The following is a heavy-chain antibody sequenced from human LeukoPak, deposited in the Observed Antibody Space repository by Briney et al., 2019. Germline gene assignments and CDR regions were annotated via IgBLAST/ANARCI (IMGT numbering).Heavy chain of an antibody. CDR3: ARDLGDYYDSSVFFDF. Sequence: GALVKVSCKASGYSFTTFGISWVRQAPGQGLEWMGWISAYNGNTKSAQKVQGRVTMTTDTSTSTAYMELRSLRSDDTAVYYCARDLGDYYDSSVFFDFWGQGTLVTVSS. CDR1: GYSFTTFG. V-gene: IGHV1-18*01. J-gene: IGHJ4*02. D-gene: IGHD3-22*01. CDR2: ISAYNGNT.